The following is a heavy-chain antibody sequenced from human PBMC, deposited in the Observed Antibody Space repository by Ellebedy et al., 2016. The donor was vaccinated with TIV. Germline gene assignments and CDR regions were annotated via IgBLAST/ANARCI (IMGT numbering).Heavy chain of an antibody. J-gene: IGHJ3*02. D-gene: IGHD3-10*01. CDR3: ATQGPLLWFGEYAFDI. V-gene: IGHV4-59*01. Sequence: SETLSLTXTVSGGSISSYYWSWIRQPPGKGLEWIGYIYYSGSTNYNPSLKSRVTISVDTSKNQFSLKLSSVTAADTAVYYCATQGPLLWFGEYAFDIWGQGTMVTVSS. CDR2: IYYSGST. CDR1: GGSISSYY.